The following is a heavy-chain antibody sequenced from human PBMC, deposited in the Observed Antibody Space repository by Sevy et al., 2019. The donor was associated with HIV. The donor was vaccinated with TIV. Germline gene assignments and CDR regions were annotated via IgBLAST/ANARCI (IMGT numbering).Heavy chain of an antibody. V-gene: IGHV3-74*01. J-gene: IGHJ3*02. D-gene: IGHD1-26*01. Sequence: GGSLRLSCAASGFTLSTYSMHWVRQAPGKGLVWVSRINSDGNYRSYVESVEGRFTISRDNAQNTLFLQMSSLRVEDTAVYYCARESRGSLEGFDIWGQGTMVTVSS. CDR3: ARESRGSLEGFDI. CDR2: INSDGNYR. CDR1: GFTLSTYS.